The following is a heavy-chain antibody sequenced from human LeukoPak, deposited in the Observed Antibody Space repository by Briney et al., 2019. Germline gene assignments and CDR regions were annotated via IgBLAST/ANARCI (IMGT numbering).Heavy chain of an antibody. CDR3: ARQNSGARLNV. CDR2: IYYSGST. D-gene: IGHD6-25*01. CDR1: GDSMSSYY. J-gene: IGHJ6*02. Sequence: PSETLSLTCTVSGDSMSSYYWSWIRQPPGKGLEWIGHIYYSGSTDYNPSLKSRLTISVDTSENQFSLQLSSVTAADTAVYFCARQNSGARLNVWGQGTTVTVSS. V-gene: IGHV4-59*08.